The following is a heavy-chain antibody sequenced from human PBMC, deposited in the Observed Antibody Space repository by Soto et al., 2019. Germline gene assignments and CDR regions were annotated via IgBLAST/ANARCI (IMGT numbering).Heavy chain of an antibody. CDR1: GFTFSSYA. CDR2: ISYDGSNK. V-gene: IGHV3-30-3*01. J-gene: IGHJ4*02. Sequence: QVQLVESGGGVVQPGRSLRLSCAASGFTFSSYAMHWVRQAPGKGLEWVAVISYDGSNKYYADSVKGRFTISRDNSKNTLYLQRNSLRAEDTAVYYCARSVHYYDSSGYADYYFDYWGQGTLVTVSS. D-gene: IGHD3-22*01. CDR3: ARSVHYYDSSGYADYYFDY.